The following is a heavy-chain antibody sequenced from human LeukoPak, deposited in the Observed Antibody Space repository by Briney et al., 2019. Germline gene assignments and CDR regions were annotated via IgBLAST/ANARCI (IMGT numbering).Heavy chain of an antibody. D-gene: IGHD3-9*01. CDR2: INPNSGGT. V-gene: IGHV1-2*02. CDR3: VTDSAPYYDILTGTFDY. J-gene: IGHJ4*02. Sequence: ASVKVSCKASGYTFTGYYMHWVRQAPGQGLEWMGWINPNSGGTNYAQKFQGRVTMTRDTSISTAYMELSRLRSDDTAVYYCVTDSAPYYDILTGTFDYWGQGTLVTVSS. CDR1: GYTFTGYY.